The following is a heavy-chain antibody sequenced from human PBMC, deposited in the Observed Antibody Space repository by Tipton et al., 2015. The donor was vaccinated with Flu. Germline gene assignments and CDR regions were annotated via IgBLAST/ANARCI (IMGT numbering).Heavy chain of an antibody. CDR2: ISWNSGSI. Sequence: SLRLSCAASGFTFDDYAMHWVRQAPGKGLEWVSGISWNSGSIGYADSVKGRFTISRDNAKNSLYLQMNSLRAEDTALYYCAKGRRGSHPYYFDYWGQGTLVTVSS. CDR1: GFTFDDYA. J-gene: IGHJ4*02. CDR3: AKGRRGSHPYYFDY. V-gene: IGHV3-9*01. D-gene: IGHD3-10*01.